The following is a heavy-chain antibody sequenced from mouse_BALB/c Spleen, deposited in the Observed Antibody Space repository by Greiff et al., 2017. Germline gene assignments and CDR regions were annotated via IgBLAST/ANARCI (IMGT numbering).Heavy chain of an antibody. D-gene: IGHD4-1*01. CDR2: ISSGGGST. CDR1: GFAFSSYD. Sequence: EVQLLESGGGLVKPGGSLKLSCAASGFAFSSYDMSWVRQTPEQRLEWVAYISSGGGSTYYPDTVKGRFTISRDNAKNTLYLQMSSLKSEDTAMYYCARHWAFAYWGQGTLVTVSA. V-gene: IGHV5-12-1*01. CDR3: ARHWAFAY. J-gene: IGHJ3*01.